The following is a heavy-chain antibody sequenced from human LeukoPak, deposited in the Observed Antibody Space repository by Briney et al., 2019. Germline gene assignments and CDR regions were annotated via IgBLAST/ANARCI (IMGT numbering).Heavy chain of an antibody. D-gene: IGHD6-6*01. J-gene: IGHJ4*02. CDR3: ARIYGEYSSSSGIDY. Sequence: GSSVKVSCKASGGTFSSYAISWVRQAPGQGLEWMGWISAYNGNTNYAQKLQGRVTMTTDTSTSTAYMELRSLRSDDTAVYYCARIYGEYSSSSGIDYWGQGTLVTVSS. CDR2: ISAYNGNT. V-gene: IGHV1-18*01. CDR1: GGTFSSYA.